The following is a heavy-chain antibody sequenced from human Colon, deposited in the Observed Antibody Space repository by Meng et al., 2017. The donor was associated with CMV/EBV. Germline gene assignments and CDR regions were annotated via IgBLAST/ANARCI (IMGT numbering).Heavy chain of an antibody. CDR2: ISGSGGTT. J-gene: IGHJ6*02. D-gene: IGHD4-11*01. CDR3: AKTFVDSNIPGYYYYGMDV. Sequence: GESLKISCAASGFTFNNYAMSWVRQAPGKGLEWVSGISGSGGTTDYADSVKGRFTISRDNSRNTLYLQMNSLRVEDTAVYYCAKTFVDSNIPGYYYYGMDVWGQGTTVTVSS. V-gene: IGHV3-23*01. CDR1: GFTFNNYA.